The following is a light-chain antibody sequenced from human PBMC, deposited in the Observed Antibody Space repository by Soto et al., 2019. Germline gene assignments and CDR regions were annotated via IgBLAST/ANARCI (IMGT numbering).Light chain of an antibody. CDR1: QSVSIN. J-gene: IGKJ4*01. CDR3: QQYNNWPLT. V-gene: IGKV3-15*01. Sequence: EVVMTQSPATLSVSPGEGATLSCRASQSVSINLAWYQQKSGQAPRLVIYGSSTRATGIPASFSGSGSGTEFTLTISSLQSEDFAVYYCQQYNNWPLTFGGGTKVDIK. CDR2: GSS.